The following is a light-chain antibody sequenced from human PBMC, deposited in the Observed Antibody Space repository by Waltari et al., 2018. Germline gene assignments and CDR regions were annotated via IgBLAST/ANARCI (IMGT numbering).Light chain of an antibody. CDR3: QQLNWYPIT. V-gene: IGKV1-9*01. Sequence: IQLTQPPSSLSASVGDRVTITCRASQGISSDLGWYQQKPGKAPNLLIYAASTLQSGVPSRFSGSGSGTDFILTISSLQPEDFATYYCQQLNWYPITFGQGTRLEIK. CDR1: QGISSD. CDR2: AAS. J-gene: IGKJ5*01.